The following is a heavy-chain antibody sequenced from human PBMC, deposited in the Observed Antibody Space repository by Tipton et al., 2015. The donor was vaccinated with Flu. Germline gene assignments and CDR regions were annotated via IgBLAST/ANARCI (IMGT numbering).Heavy chain of an antibody. CDR3: TRKVRNWNYSDY. CDR1: GYTFTDYF. J-gene: IGHJ4*02. V-gene: IGHV1-46*01. D-gene: IGHD1-7*01. CDR2: INPNGGST. Sequence: QSGPEVKEPGASVKVSCKASGYTFTDYFMHWVRQAPGQGLEWMGRINPNGGSTTYAQNFQGRVTMTSDTSTSTVNIELSNLRSEDTAVYFCTRKVRNWNYSDYWGQGTLVTVSS.